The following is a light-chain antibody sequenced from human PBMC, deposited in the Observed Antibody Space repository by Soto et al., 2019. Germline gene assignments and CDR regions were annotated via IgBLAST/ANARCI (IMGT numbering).Light chain of an antibody. CDR2: DAS. Sequence: DIQMTQSPSSLSASVGDRVTIICRASQSVSTRLAWYQQKPGKAPKVLIYDASSWAGGVPSRFTGSGSGTEFTLTISSLQPDDFATYYCQQYNGYRWTFGQGTKVDIK. J-gene: IGKJ1*01. CDR3: QQYNGYRWT. CDR1: QSVSTR. V-gene: IGKV1-5*02.